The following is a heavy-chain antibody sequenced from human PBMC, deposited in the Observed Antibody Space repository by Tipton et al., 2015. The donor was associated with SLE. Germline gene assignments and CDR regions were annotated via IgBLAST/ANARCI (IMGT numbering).Heavy chain of an antibody. D-gene: IGHD1-14*01. J-gene: IGHJ3*02. CDR2: IIPILGIA. CDR1: GGTFSSYA. V-gene: IGHV1-69*05. CDR3: ARQGNRNVDDAFDI. Sequence: QSGPEVKKPGSSVKVSCKASGGTFSSYAISWVRQAPGQGLEGMGGIIPILGIANYAQKFQGRVTITTDESTSTAYMGLSSLRSEDTAVYYCARQGNRNVDDAFDIWGQGPMVTVSS.